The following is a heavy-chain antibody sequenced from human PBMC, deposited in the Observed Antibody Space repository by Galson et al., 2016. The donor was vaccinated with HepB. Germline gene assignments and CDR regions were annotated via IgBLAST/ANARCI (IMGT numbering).Heavy chain of an antibody. CDR1: GASIYNHY. V-gene: IGHV4-59*11. J-gene: IGHJ6*04. D-gene: IGHD3/OR15-3a*01. Sequence: SETLSLTCSVSGASIYNHYWSWVRQVPGMGPEWIGCIDHSGKTVYDLSFQSRVTMSGDTSRNQFSLRLSSVTAADTAVYFCGRDLNLDGNYYYGIDVWGRGTTVTVAS. CDR2: IDHSGKT. CDR3: GRDLNLDGNYYYGIDV.